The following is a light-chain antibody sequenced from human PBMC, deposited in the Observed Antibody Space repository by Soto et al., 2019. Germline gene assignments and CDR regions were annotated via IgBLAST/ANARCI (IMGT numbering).Light chain of an antibody. J-gene: IGLJ1*01. CDR1: SSNIGAGFD. CDR3: QSYDSSLSGFV. CDR2: ANN. V-gene: IGLV1-40*01. Sequence: QSVLTQPPSVSGAPGQRVTISFTGASSNIGAGFDVHWYQLLPGTAPKLIISANNNRPSGVPDRFSGSKSGTSASLAITGLQAEDEADYYCQSYDSSLSGFVFGTGTKVTVL.